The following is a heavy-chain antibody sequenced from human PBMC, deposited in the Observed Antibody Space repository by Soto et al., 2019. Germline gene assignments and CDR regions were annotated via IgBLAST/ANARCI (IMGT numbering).Heavy chain of an antibody. D-gene: IGHD3-10*01. CDR3: ARVWGYYYGSGSYNWFDH. CDR2: MNPNSGNT. V-gene: IGHV1-8*01. Sequence: QVQLVQSGAEVKKPGASVKVSCKASGYTFTSYDINWVRQATGQGLESMGWMNPNSGNTGYAQKFHGRVTMTRNTSISTAYMELSSMRFEDTAVYYCARVWGYYYGSGSYNWFDHWGQGTLVTVSS. CDR1: GYTFTSYD. J-gene: IGHJ5*02.